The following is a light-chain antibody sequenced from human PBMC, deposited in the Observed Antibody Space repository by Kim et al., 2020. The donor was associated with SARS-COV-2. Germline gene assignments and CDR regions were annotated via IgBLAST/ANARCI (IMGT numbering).Light chain of an antibody. CDR2: GAS. J-gene: IGKJ1*01. CDR1: QGINND. CDR3: QKYNGAPWT. Sequence: DIRMTQSPSSLSASVGDRVTITCRASQGINNDLAWYQQKPGKVPNLLIYGASALQSGVPSRFSGRGSGTDVTLTISSLQPEDVAIYYCQKYNGAPWTFGQGTKVDIK. V-gene: IGKV1-27*01.